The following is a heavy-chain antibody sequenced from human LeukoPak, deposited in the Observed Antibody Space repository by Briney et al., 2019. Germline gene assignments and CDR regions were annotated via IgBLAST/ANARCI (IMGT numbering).Heavy chain of an antibody. CDR1: GGSISSSSFY. CDR2: IYYSGST. V-gene: IGHV4-39*07. Sequence: SETLSLTCTVSGGSISSSSFYWGWIRQPPGKGLEWIGTIYYSGSTFYNPSLKSRVTVSVETSKNQFSLKLSSVTAADTAVYYCARDGRFPPEVLPRYFDYWGQGTLVTVSS. D-gene: IGHD1-26*01. J-gene: IGHJ4*02. CDR3: ARDGRFPPEVLPRYFDY.